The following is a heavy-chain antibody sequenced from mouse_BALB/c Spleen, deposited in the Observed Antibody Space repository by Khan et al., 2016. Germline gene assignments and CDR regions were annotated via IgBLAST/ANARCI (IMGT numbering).Heavy chain of an antibody. CDR1: GFTFSSFG. V-gene: IGHV5-17*02. CDR3: ARSCVYYYVSSFHYYAMHY. Sequence: EVQLVESGGGLVQPGGSRKLSCAASGFTFSSFGMHWVRQAPEKGLEWVAYISSGGSTIFYEDTLKGRFTISRDNPKNNMFLQMNSLRYEDTAMYYCARSCVYYYVSSFHYYAMHYWGQGTSVTVSS. CDR2: ISSGGSTI. J-gene: IGHJ4*01. D-gene: IGHD1-1*01.